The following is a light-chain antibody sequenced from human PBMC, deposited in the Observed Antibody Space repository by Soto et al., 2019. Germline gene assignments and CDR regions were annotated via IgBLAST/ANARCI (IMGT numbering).Light chain of an antibody. CDR2: EVN. CDR3: NSYTSSSTLV. CDR1: SSDVGGYNY. V-gene: IGLV2-14*01. J-gene: IGLJ1*01. Sequence: QSALTQPASVSGSLGQSITISCTGTSSDVGGYNYVSWYQQHPGKVPKLMIYEVNNRPSGVSNRFSGSKSGNTASLTISGLQAEDEADYYCNSYTSSSTLVFGTGTKLTVL.